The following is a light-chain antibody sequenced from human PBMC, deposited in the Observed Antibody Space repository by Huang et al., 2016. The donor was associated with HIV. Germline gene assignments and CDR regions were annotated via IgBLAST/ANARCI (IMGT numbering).Light chain of an antibody. V-gene: IGKV4-1*01. CDR3: LQYYSVPQT. Sequence: DIVMTQSPDSLAVSPGERATINCKSSQTVLSSLNKKNDLDWFQQKPGRPPKLLIYGATTRECGVPDRFSGSGSGTDFTLTINNLQAEDVAVYFCLQYYSVPQTFGHGAKVEIK. J-gene: IGKJ1*01. CDR1: QTVLSSLNKKND. CDR2: GAT.